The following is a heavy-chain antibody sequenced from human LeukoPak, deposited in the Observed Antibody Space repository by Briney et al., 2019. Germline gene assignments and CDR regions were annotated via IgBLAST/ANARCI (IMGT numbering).Heavy chain of an antibody. V-gene: IGHV3-74*03. D-gene: IGHD2-8*02. CDR2: IYPNSRII. CDR3: VRDLVLVDTPGDDFDY. J-gene: IGHJ4*02. CDR1: GFTFSTYW. Sequence: GGSLRLSCAASGFTFSTYWMHWVRQAPGKGLVWVARIYPNSRIITYADSVKGRFTISRDNAKNTVYLQMNSLLAEDTAVYYCVRDLVLVDTPGDDFDYWGQGTLVTVSS.